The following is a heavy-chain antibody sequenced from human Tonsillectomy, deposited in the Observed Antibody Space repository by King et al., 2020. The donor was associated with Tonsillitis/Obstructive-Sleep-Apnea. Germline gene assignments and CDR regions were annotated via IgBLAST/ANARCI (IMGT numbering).Heavy chain of an antibody. J-gene: IGHJ6*03. CDR1: GFTFSSYG. V-gene: IGHV3-33*01. D-gene: IGHD3-16*01. Sequence: VQLVESGGGEVQPGRSLRLSCAASGFTFSSYGMHWVRQAPGKGLEWVAVIWYDGSNKYYADSVKGRFTISRDNSKNTLYLQMNSLRAEDTAVYYCARSKSYDYILKGYMDVWGKGTTVTVSS. CDR2: IWYDGSNK. CDR3: ARSKSYDYILKGYMDV.